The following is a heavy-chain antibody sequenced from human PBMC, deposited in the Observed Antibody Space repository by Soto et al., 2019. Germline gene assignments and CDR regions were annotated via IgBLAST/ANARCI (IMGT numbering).Heavy chain of an antibody. CDR3: ARSQPYFDSSAYSY. D-gene: IGHD3-22*01. V-gene: IGHV1-18*01. J-gene: IGHJ4*02. CDR2: ISANNGNT. CDR1: GYIFTTYG. Sequence: GASVKVSCKASGYIFTTYGITWVRQAPGQGLEWLGWISANNGNTNYAQMLQGRVTMTTDTSTSTAYMELRSLRSDDTAVYYCARSQPYFDSSAYSYWGQGTLVTVSS.